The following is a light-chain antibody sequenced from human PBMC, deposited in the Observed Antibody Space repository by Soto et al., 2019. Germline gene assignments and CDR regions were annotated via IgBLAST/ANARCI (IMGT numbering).Light chain of an antibody. V-gene: IGLV2-8*01. J-gene: IGLJ2*01. CDR3: SSHAGSINVA. CDR2: EVS. Sequence: QSALTQPPSASGSPGQSVTISCTGTSSDVGGYDSVSWYQQHPGKAPRLMIYEVSKRPSGVPDRFSGFKSDNTASLTVSGLRDEDEADYYCSSHAGSINVAFGGGTKLTVL. CDR1: SSDVGGYDS.